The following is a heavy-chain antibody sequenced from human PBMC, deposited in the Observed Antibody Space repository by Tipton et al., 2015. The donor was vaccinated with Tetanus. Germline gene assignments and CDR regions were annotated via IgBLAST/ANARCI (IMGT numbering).Heavy chain of an antibody. CDR2: IYYTGNT. CDR3: ARHSSLKTLNY. Sequence: LRLSCTVSGVSISSDDYYWSWIRQSPGKGLEWIGYIYYTGNTYYNPSLKSRVTISVDTSKNQFSLELSSVTAADTAVYYCARHSSLKTLNYWGQGTLVTASS. J-gene: IGHJ4*02. D-gene: IGHD3-9*01. CDR1: GVSISSDDYY. V-gene: IGHV4-30-4*01.